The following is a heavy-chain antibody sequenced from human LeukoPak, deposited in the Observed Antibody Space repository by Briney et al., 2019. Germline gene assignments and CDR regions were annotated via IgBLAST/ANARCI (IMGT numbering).Heavy chain of an antibody. J-gene: IGHJ6*03. V-gene: IGHV3-7*01. CDR1: GFGFSTFD. CDR3: ARKGVDHYYYYMDV. Sequence: GGSLRLSCAASGFGFSTFDMTWVRQAPGKGLEWVANIKQDGSEKYYVDSVKGRFTISRDNAKSSLYLQMNSLRAEDTAVYYCARKGVDHYYYYMDVWGKGTTVIVSS. CDR2: IKQDGSEK. D-gene: IGHD2-8*01.